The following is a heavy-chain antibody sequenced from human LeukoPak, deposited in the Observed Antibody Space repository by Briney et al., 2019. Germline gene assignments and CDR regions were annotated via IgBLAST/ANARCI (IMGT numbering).Heavy chain of an antibody. CDR1: GFTFSSYG. D-gene: IGHD3-16*02. CDR3: AKERGLRLGELSLDY. Sequence: GRSLRLSCAASGFTFSSYGMHWVRQAPGKGLEWVAVISYDGSNKYYADSVKGRFTISRDNSKNTLYLQMNSLRAEDTAVYYCAKERGLRLGELSLDYWGQGTLVTVSS. V-gene: IGHV3-30*18. J-gene: IGHJ4*02. CDR2: ISYDGSNK.